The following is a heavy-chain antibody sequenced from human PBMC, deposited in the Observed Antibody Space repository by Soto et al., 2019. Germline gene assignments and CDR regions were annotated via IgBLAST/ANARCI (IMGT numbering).Heavy chain of an antibody. V-gene: IGHV1-69*13. CDR1: GGTFSSYA. CDR2: IIPIFGTA. Sequence: SVKVSCKASGGTFSSYAISWVRQAPGQGLEWLGGIIPIFGTANYAQKFQGRVTITADESTSTAYMELSSLRSEDTAVYYCARLRDSYTMISAFDIWGQGTMVTVSS. J-gene: IGHJ3*02. CDR3: ARLRDSYTMISAFDI. D-gene: IGHD3-22*01.